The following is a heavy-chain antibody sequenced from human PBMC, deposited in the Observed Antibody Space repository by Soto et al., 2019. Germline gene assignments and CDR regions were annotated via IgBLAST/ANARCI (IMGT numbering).Heavy chain of an antibody. CDR3: ARHKAYYYYGMDV. V-gene: IGHV4-59*08. Sequence: SETLSLTCTVPCDSISSHYWTWIPPPPGKGLEWIGYIYYSGSTNYTPSLKSRLTIPVDTSKTQFSLKLSSVTAADTAVYYCARHKAYYYYGMDVWGQGTTVTVSS. CDR2: IYYSGST. J-gene: IGHJ6*02. CDR1: CDSISSHY.